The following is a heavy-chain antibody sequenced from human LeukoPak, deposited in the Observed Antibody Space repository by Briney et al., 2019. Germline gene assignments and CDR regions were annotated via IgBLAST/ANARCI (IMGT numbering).Heavy chain of an antibody. Sequence: GGSLRLSCAASGFTLSSYAMSWVRQATGKGLEWVSAISDSGNTYHADSVKGRFTISRDSSKNTLFLQMNRLRPEDAAVYYCAKAPVTTCRGAYCYPFDYWGQGTRVTVSS. CDR1: GFTLSSYA. J-gene: IGHJ4*02. D-gene: IGHD2-21*01. CDR3: AKAPVTTCRGAYCYPFDY. V-gene: IGHV3-23*01. CDR2: ISDSGNT.